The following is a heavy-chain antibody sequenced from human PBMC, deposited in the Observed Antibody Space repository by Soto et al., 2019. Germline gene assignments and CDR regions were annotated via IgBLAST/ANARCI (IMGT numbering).Heavy chain of an antibody. CDR1: GGSISSSSYY. J-gene: IGHJ5*02. V-gene: IGHV4-39*01. Sequence: SETLSLTCTVSGGSISSSSYYWGWIRQPPGKGLEWIGSIYYSGSTYYNPSLKSRVTISVDTSKNQFSLKLSSVTAADTAVYYCARVVVVPAAISLHNWFDPWGQGTLVTVSS. CDR2: IYYSGST. CDR3: ARVVVVPAAISLHNWFDP. D-gene: IGHD2-2*01.